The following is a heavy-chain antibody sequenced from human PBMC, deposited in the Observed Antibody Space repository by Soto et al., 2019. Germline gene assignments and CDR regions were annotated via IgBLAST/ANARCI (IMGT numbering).Heavy chain of an antibody. V-gene: IGHV1-46*03. Sequence: QVQLVQSGAEVKKPGASVKVSCKASGYTFTSYYMHWVRQAPGQGLEWMGIINPSGGSTSYAQKFQGRVTMTRDTPTSTVYMELSSLRSEDTAVYYCARGAVPAAMSGYSGYEVNSYYYYMDVWGKGTTVTVSS. D-gene: IGHD5-12*01. CDR2: INPSGGST. J-gene: IGHJ6*03. CDR3: ARGAVPAAMSGYSGYEVNSYYYYMDV. CDR1: GYTFTSYY.